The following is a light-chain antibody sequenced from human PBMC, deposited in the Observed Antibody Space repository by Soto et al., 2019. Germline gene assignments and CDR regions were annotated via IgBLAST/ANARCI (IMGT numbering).Light chain of an antibody. CDR2: GAS. CDR3: QQYGSSPQT. CDR1: QSVSSSC. V-gene: IGKV3-20*01. Sequence: EIVLTQSPGTLSLSPGERATLSCRASQSVSSSCLAWYQQKPGQAPRLLIYGASSRATGIPDRFSGSGSRIDFTLTISRLEPEDFAVYYCQQYGSSPQTFGQGTKVEIK. J-gene: IGKJ1*01.